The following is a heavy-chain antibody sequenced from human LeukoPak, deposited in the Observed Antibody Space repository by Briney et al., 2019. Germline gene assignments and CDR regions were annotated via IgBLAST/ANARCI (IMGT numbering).Heavy chain of an antibody. CDR2: IIPIFGTA. CDR3: AVNMVRGVIITFGY. CDR1: GYTFTGYY. V-gene: IGHV1-69*13. Sequence: SVKVSCKASGYTFTGYYMHWVRQAPGQGLEWMGGIIPIFGTANYAQKFQGRVTITADESTSTAYMELSSLRSEDTAVYYCAVNMVRGVIITFGYWGQGTLVTVSS. D-gene: IGHD3-10*01. J-gene: IGHJ4*02.